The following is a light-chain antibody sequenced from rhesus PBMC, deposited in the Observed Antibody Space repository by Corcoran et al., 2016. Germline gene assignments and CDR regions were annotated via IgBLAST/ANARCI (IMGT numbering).Light chain of an antibody. CDR1: QDISYW. Sequence: DIQMTQSPSSLSASVGDRVTITFRASQDISYWLAWYQQKPGQAPNFLIYKASSLQIGVPSRFSDTGSGTDFTLTISSLQPEEFATYYCQQYNTVVTFGGETKVEIK. CDR2: KAS. CDR3: QQYNTVVT. J-gene: IGKJ4*01. V-gene: IGKV1-21*01.